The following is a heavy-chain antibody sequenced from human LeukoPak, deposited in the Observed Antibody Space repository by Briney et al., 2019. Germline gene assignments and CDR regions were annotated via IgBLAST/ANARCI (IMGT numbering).Heavy chain of an antibody. CDR2: IYYSGST. CDR1: GGSISSSSYY. CDR3: ARSGARPFDY. Sequence: SETLSLTCTVSGGSISSSSYYWGWIRQPPGTGLEWIGSIYYSGSTYYNPSLKSRVTISVDTSKNQFSLKLSSVTAADTAVYYCARSGARPFDYWGQGTLVTVSS. D-gene: IGHD6-6*01. J-gene: IGHJ4*02. V-gene: IGHV4-39*01.